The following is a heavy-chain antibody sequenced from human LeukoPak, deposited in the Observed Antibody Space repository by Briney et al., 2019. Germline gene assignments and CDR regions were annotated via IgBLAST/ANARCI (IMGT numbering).Heavy chain of an antibody. CDR1: GGTFSSYA. CDR3: ARDNSRQWLDGYFQH. V-gene: IGHV1-69*05. D-gene: IGHD6-19*01. J-gene: IGHJ1*01. Sequence: ASVKVSCKASGGTFSSYAISWVRRAPGQGLEWMGRIIPIFGTATYAQKFQGRVTITTDESTSTAYMELSSLRSEDTAVYYCARDNSRQWLDGYFQHWGQGTLVTVSS. CDR2: IIPIFGTA.